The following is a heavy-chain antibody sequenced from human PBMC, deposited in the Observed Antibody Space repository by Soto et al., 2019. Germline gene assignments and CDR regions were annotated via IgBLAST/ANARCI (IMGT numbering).Heavy chain of an antibody. CDR3: AKERIRSSWKSHYFDY. V-gene: IGHV3-23*01. CDR1: GFTFSSYA. Sequence: GGSLRLSCAASGFTFSSYAMSWVRQAPGKGLEWVSAISGSGGSTYYADSVKGRFTISRDNSKNTLYLQMNSLRAEDMAVYYCAKERIRSSWKSHYFDYWGQGTLVTVSS. D-gene: IGHD6-13*01. J-gene: IGHJ4*02. CDR2: ISGSGGST.